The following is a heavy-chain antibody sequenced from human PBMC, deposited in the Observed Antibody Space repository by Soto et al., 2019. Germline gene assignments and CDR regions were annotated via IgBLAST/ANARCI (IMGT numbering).Heavy chain of an antibody. Sequence: GGSLRLSCAASGFTFSSYAMSWVRQDPGKGLEWVSAISGSGGSTYYADSVKGRFTISRDNSKNTLYLQMNSLRAEDTAVYYCAKTGDLIQLWLRTVEDYFDYWGQGTLVTVSS. J-gene: IGHJ4*02. CDR3: AKTGDLIQLWLRTVEDYFDY. D-gene: IGHD5-18*01. CDR2: ISGSGGST. V-gene: IGHV3-23*01. CDR1: GFTFSSYA.